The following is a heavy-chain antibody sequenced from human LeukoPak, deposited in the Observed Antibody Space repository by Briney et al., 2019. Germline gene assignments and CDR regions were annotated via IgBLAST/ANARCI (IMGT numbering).Heavy chain of an antibody. Sequence: GGSLRLSCAASGFTVSSNYMSWVRQAPGKGLEWVSVIYSGGNTYYADSVKGRFTISRDNSKNTLYLQMNSLRAEDTTVYYCARLGSAWYGDWGQGTLVTVSS. V-gene: IGHV3-53*01. CDR1: GFTVSSNY. J-gene: IGHJ4*02. D-gene: IGHD6-19*01. CDR3: ARLGSAWYGD. CDR2: IYSGGNT.